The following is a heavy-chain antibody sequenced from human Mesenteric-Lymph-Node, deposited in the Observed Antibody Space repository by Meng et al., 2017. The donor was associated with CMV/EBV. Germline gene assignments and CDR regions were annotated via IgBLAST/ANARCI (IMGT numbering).Heavy chain of an antibody. CDR3: ASGYSSTSPNWFDP. J-gene: IGHJ5*02. V-gene: IGHV3-74*03. Sequence: GESLKISCAASGFIFSSFWMHWVRQVPGKGLVWVSRISSDGSYTTYADSVKGRFTISRDNAKNSLYLQMNSLRAEDTAVYYCASGYSSTSPNWFDPWGQGTLVTVSS. CDR2: ISSDGSYT. CDR1: GFIFSSFW. D-gene: IGHD2-2*01.